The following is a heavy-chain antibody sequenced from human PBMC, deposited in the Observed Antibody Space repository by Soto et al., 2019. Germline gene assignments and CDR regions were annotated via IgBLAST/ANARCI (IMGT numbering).Heavy chain of an antibody. J-gene: IGHJ5*02. D-gene: IGHD3-22*01. CDR2: ITSTSSSL. V-gene: IGHV3-48*02. Sequence: QLVESGGGLVQPGGSLRLSCAASGFTFSSYSMTWVRQAPGKGLEWVSYITSTSSSLYYADSVEGRFTISRDNAKNSLYLQMSSLRDEDTAVYYCARVYYYDSSALFDPWGQGTLVTVSS. CDR1: GFTFSSYS. CDR3: ARVYYYDSSALFDP.